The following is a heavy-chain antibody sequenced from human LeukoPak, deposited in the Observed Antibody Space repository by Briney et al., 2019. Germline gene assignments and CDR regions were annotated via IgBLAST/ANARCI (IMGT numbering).Heavy chain of an antibody. CDR1: GGSISSYY. CDR2: ILTSGST. J-gene: IGHJ4*02. Sequence: SETLSLTCTVSGGSISSYYWTWIRQPAGKGLEWIGRILTSGSTNYNPSLKSRVTMSVDTSKNQFSLKLSSVTAADTAVYYCARFRLEVRGFDYWDQGTLVTVSS. D-gene: IGHD1-7*01. V-gene: IGHV4-4*07. CDR3: ARFRLEVRGFDY.